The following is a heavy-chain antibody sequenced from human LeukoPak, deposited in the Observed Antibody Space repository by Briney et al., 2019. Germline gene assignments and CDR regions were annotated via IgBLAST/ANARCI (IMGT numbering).Heavy chain of an antibody. J-gene: IGHJ4*02. CDR2: MSYDGSNK. Sequence: GGSLRLSCAASGFTSSSYAMHWVRQAPGKGLEWVAMMSYDGSNKYYADSVKGRFTISRDNSKNTLYLQMNSLGAEDTAVYYCAKDRGYTLFDYWGQGTLVTVSS. CDR1: GFTSSSYA. V-gene: IGHV3-30-3*01. D-gene: IGHD5-12*01. CDR3: AKDRGYTLFDY.